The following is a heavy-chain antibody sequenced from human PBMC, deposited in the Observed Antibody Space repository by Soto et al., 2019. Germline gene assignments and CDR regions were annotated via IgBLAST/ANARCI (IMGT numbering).Heavy chain of an antibody. D-gene: IGHD6-6*01. CDR1: GGSLSSYY. J-gene: IGHJ4*02. CDR2: IYDSGST. CDR3: AAPPRY. V-gene: IGHV4-59*01. Sequence: SGTPSLTRTVSGGSLSSYYWSWIRQPPGKGLEWIGYIYDSGSTNYNPSLKSRVTISVDTSKNQFSLKLTSVTAADTAVYYCAAPPRYWGQGTLVTVSS.